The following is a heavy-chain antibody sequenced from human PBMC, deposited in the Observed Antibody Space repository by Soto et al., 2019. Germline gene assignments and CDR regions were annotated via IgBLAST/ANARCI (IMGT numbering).Heavy chain of an antibody. D-gene: IGHD6-19*01. J-gene: IGHJ4*02. CDR3: ARDLPRIAVAGSFDY. CDR1: GFTFSGYA. V-gene: IGHV3-30-3*01. CDR2: ISYDGSNK. Sequence: PGGSLRLSCAASGFTFSGYAMHWVRQSPGKGLEWVAVISYDGSNKYYADSVKGRFTISRDNSKNTLYLQMNSLRAEDTAVYYCARDLPRIAVAGSFDYWGQGTLVTVSS.